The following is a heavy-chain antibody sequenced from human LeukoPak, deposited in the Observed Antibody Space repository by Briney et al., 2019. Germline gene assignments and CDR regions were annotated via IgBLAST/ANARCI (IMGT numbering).Heavy chain of an antibody. CDR2: VGHEDGTT. V-gene: IGHV1-24*01. CDR3: ATGAIVFDF. CDR1: GSALSKIS. Sequence: ASEKVSCKVSGSALSKISIDWVRHGPGKGLEWMGTVGHEDGTTIHTQKFQGRFNMTVDTATDTAYMEMSSLMSEDTAMYYCATGAIVFDFWGQGTLVTVSS. J-gene: IGHJ4*02. D-gene: IGHD3-22*01.